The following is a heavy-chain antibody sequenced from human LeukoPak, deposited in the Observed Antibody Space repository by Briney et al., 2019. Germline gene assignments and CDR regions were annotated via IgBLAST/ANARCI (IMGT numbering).Heavy chain of an antibody. D-gene: IGHD5-24*01. CDR3: ARDLGVEMATITRPFDY. J-gene: IGHJ4*02. CDR2: ISAYNGNT. CDR1: GYTFTSYG. V-gene: IGHV1-18*01. Sequence: WASVKVSCKASGYTFTSYGISWVRQAPGQGLEWMGWISAYNGNTNYAQKLQGRVTMTTDTSTSTAYMELRSLRSDDTAVYYCARDLGVEMATITRPFDYWGQGTLVTVSS.